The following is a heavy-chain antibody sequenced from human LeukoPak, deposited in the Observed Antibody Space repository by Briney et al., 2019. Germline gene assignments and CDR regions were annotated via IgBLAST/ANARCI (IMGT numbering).Heavy chain of an antibody. CDR1: GGSFSGYH. CDR3: ARGRHDITMIVVVMTSVSYYLDV. D-gene: IGHD3-22*01. J-gene: IGHJ6*03. CDR2: INPSGST. V-gene: IGHV4-34*01. Sequence: SETLSLTCAVYGGSFSGYHWTWIRQSPGKGLEWIGDINPSGSTYYNPSLKSRLTISVDTSKNQFSLKLRSVTAADTAVYYCARGRHDITMIVVVMTSVSYYLDVWGKGTPVTVS.